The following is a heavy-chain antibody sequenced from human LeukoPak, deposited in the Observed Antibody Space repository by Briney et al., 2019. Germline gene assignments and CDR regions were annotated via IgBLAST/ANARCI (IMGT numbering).Heavy chain of an antibody. CDR2: ISSSGSTI. J-gene: IGHJ6*03. D-gene: IGHD3-3*01. V-gene: IGHV3-11*01. CDR3: ARAGGDFWSGYYTASRDAYYYYYMDV. Sequence: GGSLRLSCAASGFTFSDYYMSWIRQAPGKGLEWVSYISSSGSTIYYADSVKGRFTISRDNAKNSLYLQKNSLRAEDTAVYYCARAGGDFWSGYYTASRDAYYYYYMDVWGKGTTVTVSS. CDR1: GFTFSDYY.